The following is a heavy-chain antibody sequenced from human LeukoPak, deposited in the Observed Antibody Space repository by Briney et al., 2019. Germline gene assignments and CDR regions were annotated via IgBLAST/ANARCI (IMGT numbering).Heavy chain of an antibody. J-gene: IGHJ4*02. D-gene: IGHD2-8*02. V-gene: IGHV3-23*01. CDR1: GFTFSTYA. Sequence: GGSLRLSCEASGFTFSTYAMSWVRQPPGKGLQWVSGISDSDSGKYYTDSVKGRFTISRDNSKNTVYLEIDNLRAEDTAVYYCAKCMSGTGVCLNFDSWGQGILVTVSS. CDR2: ISDSDSGK. CDR3: AKCMSGTGVCLNFDS.